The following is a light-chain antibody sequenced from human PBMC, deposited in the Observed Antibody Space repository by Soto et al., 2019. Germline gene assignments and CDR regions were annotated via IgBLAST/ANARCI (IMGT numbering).Light chain of an antibody. J-gene: IGLJ3*02. V-gene: IGLV1-44*01. CDR2: TDY. CDR1: NSNIGTYT. Sequence: QSVLTQPPSASGTPGQRVIISCSGSNSNIGTYTVNWYQQLPGTAPKLLIYTDYQRPSGVPDRFSVSKSGTSASLAISGLQSEDEADYYCSSWEDSLRGGVFGVGTKVTVL. CDR3: SSWEDSLRGGV.